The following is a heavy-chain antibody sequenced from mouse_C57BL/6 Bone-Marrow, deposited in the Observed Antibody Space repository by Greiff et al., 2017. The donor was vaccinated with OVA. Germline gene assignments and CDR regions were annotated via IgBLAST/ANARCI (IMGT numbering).Heavy chain of an antibody. CDR1: GYTFTDYE. CDR2: IDPETGGT. D-gene: IGHD1-1*01. CDR3: RYGSSYGAMDY. V-gene: IGHV1-15*01. Sequence: QVQLQQSGAELVRPGASVTLSCKASGYTFTDYEMHWVKQTPVHGLEWIGAIDPETGGTAYNQKFKGKAILTADKSSSTAYMELRSLTSEDSAVYYCRYGSSYGAMDYWGQGTSVTVSS. J-gene: IGHJ4*01.